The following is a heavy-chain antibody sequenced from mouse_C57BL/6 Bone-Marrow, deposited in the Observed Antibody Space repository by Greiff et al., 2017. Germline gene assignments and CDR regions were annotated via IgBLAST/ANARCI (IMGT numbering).Heavy chain of an antibody. CDR1: GYAFSSYW. CDR2: IYPGDGDT. Sequence: QVQLQQSGAELVKPGASVKISCKASGYAFSSYWMNWVKQRPGKGLEWIGQIYPGDGDTNYNGKFKGKATLTADKSSSPVYMQLSSLTSEDSAVYFCAPYGNYYLYAMDYWGQGTSVTVSS. J-gene: IGHJ4*01. V-gene: IGHV1-80*01. CDR3: APYGNYYLYAMDY. D-gene: IGHD2-1*01.